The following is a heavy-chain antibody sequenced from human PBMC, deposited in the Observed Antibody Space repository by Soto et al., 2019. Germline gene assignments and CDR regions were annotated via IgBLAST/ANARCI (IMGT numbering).Heavy chain of an antibody. Sequence: QVQLVQSGAEVKRPGSSVKVSCKASGDTFTFYSINWVRQAPGLGLEWMGRVNPILRMSNYAQRFQGRVMMTADKSTSTAYMELSSLRSEDTAIYYCASSYGSGYRAFDFWGQGALVTVSS. D-gene: IGHD3-10*01. V-gene: IGHV1-69*02. CDR2: VNPILRMS. CDR1: GDTFTFYS. J-gene: IGHJ4*02. CDR3: ASSYGSGYRAFDF.